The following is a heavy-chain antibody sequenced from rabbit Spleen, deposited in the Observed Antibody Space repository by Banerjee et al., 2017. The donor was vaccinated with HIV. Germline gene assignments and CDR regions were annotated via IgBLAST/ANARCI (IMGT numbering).Heavy chain of an antibody. V-gene: IGHV1S40*01. J-gene: IGHJ4*01. Sequence: VESGGDLVKPGASLTLTCTASGVSFSFSNYMCWVRQAPGKGLEWIGCVDVGSSGFTYFANWAKGRFTISKTSSTTVTLQMTSLTAADTATYFCARDGAGGSYFALWGQGTLVTVS. CDR2: VDVGSSGFT. CDR3: ARDGAGGSYFAL. D-gene: IGHD8-1*01. CDR1: GVSFSFSNY.